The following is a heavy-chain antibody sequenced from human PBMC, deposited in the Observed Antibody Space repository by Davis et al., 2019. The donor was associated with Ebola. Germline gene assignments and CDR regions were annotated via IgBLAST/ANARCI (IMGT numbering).Heavy chain of an antibody. J-gene: IGHJ5*02. V-gene: IGHV4-34*01. D-gene: IGHD2-2*01. Sequence: MPSETLSLTCAAYGGSFSGHYWSWIRQPPGKGLEWIGEITHGGSTNYSPSLKSRVTMSVDTSKNQFSLKLSSVTAADTAVYYCARDLSRCSSTSCYFWFDPWGQGTLVTVSS. CDR3: ARDLSRCSSTSCYFWFDP. CDR2: ITHGGST. CDR1: GGSFSGHY.